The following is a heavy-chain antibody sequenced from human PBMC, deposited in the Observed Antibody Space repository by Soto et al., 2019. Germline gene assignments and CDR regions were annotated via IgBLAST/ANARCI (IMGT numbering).Heavy chain of an antibody. CDR3: TTEILWFGELFLP. CDR1: GFTFSNAR. CDR2: IKSKTDGGTT. V-gene: IGHV3-15*07. Sequence: PGGSLRLSCAASGFTFSNARMNWVRPGPGKGLEWVGRIKSKTDGGTTDYAAPVKGRFTISRDDSKNTLYLQVNSLKTEDTAVYYCTTEILWFGELFLPWGQGTLVTVSS. D-gene: IGHD3-10*01. J-gene: IGHJ5*02.